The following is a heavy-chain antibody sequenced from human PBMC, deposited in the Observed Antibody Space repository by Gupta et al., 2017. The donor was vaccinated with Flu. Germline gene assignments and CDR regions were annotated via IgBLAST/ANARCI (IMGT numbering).Heavy chain of an antibody. CDR3: ASGIYGDLI. CDR2: IKGDGSDR. J-gene: IGHJ4*02. V-gene: IGHV3-7*01. D-gene: IGHD4-17*01. CDR1: GFIFSKFW. Sequence: SGFIFSKFWTSWVRQAPGKGLEFLANIKGDGSDRWYAATVKGRFTISRDNARDSMYLHMNXLXGDDTAXYYCASGIYGDLIWGRGTPVTVSS.